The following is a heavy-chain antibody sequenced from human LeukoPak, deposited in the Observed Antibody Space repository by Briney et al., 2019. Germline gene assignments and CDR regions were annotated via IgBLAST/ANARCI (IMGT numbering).Heavy chain of an antibody. V-gene: IGHV3-30-3*01. CDR1: GFTFSSYA. J-gene: IGHJ4*02. D-gene: IGHD6-19*01. CDR3: ARSPGIAVAGTLSY. CDR2: ISYDGSNK. Sequence: PGGSLRLSCAASGFTFSSYAIHWVRQAPGKGLEWVAVISYDGSNKYYADSVKGRFTVSRDNSKNTLYLQMNSLRAEDTAVYYCARSPGIAVAGTLSYWGQGTLVTVSS.